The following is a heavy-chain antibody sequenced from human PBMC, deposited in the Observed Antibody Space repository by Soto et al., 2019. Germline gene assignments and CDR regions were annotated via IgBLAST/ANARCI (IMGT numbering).Heavy chain of an antibody. V-gene: IGHV1-18*04. J-gene: IGHJ5*02. CDR3: ARGPTRGDNYIDP. Sequence: ASVKVSCKAFGYTFTDYIITWVRQAPGQGLEWLGWINPYSGNTYYAHKVQGRVTMTSDTSTSTAYLELRSLRSDDTALYYCARGPTRGDNYIDPWGQGTLVPVSS. CDR1: GYTFTDYI. CDR2: INPYSGNT. D-gene: IGHD5-12*01.